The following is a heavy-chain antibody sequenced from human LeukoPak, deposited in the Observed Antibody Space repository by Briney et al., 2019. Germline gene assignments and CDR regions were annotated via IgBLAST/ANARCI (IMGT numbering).Heavy chain of an antibody. D-gene: IGHD2-2*02. Sequence: GGSLRLSCAASGFTFSSYWMNWVRQAPGKGLEWVANIKQDGSEKYYVDSVKGRFTISRDNAKSSLYLQMNSLRAEDTAVYYCARAPPHCGSTSCYTNYWGQGTLVTVSS. CDR2: IKQDGSEK. V-gene: IGHV3-7*01. CDR3: ARAPPHCGSTSCYTNY. J-gene: IGHJ4*02. CDR1: GFTFSSYW.